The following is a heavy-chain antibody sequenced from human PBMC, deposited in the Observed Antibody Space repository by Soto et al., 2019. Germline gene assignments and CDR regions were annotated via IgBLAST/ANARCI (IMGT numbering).Heavy chain of an antibody. V-gene: IGHV3-66*01. CDR2: SYSGGST. D-gene: IGHD2-15*01. J-gene: IGHJ4*02. CDR3: AREGVVAASD. Sequence: APGKGLEWVSVSYSGGSTNYADSVKGRFTISRDNSKNTLYLQMNSLRAEDTAVYYCAREGVVAASDWGQGTLVTVSS.